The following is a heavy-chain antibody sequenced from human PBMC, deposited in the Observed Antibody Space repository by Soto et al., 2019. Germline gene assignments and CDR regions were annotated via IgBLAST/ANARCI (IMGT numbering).Heavy chain of an antibody. CDR3: ATVYGDYVLGYYYYGMDV. D-gene: IGHD4-17*01. CDR2: MNPNSGNT. V-gene: IGHV1-8*01. CDR1: GYTFTSYD. Sequence: QVQLVQSGAEVKKPGASVKVSCKASGYTFTSYDINWVRQATGQGLEWMGWMNPNSGNTGYAQKFQGRVTMTRNTSISTAYMELSSLRSEDTAVYYCATVYGDYVLGYYYYGMDVWGQGTTVTVSS. J-gene: IGHJ6*02.